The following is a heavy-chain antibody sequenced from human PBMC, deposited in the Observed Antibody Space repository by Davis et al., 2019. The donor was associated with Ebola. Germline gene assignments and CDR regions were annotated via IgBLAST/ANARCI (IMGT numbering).Heavy chain of an antibody. V-gene: IGHV5-51*01. CDR2: VIPGDSDP. CDR3: ARPLAAAAD. J-gene: IGHJ4*02. Sequence: GESLKIFCESSGFGFRSHWIGWVRQRPGKGLDWMGMVIPGDSDPVYSPSFQGQVTISVDTSTRTVHLQWSSLKASDTGMYYCARPLAAAADWGQGTLVTVSS. CDR1: GFGFRSHW. D-gene: IGHD6-13*01.